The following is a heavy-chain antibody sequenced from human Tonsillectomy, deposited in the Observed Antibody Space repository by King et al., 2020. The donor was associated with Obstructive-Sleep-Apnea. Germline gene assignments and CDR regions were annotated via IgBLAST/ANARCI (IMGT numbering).Heavy chain of an antibody. CDR3: ARHERDGDYYFDY. D-gene: IGHD4-17*01. CDR2: IYYSGST. V-gene: IGHV4-59*08. CDR1: GGSISSYY. Sequence: VQLQESGPGLVKPSETLSLTCTVSGGSISSYYWSWIRQPPGKGLEWIGYIYYSGSTNYNPSLKSRVTISVDTSKTQFSLKLSSVTAADTAVYYCARHERDGDYYFDYWGQGTLVTVSS. J-gene: IGHJ4*02.